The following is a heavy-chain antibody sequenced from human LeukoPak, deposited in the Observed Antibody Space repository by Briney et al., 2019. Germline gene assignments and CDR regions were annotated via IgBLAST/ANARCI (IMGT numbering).Heavy chain of an antibody. J-gene: IGHJ4*02. CDR1: GFTFSDYY. Sequence: GGSLRLSCAASGFTFSDYYMSWIRQAPGKGLEWVSYISSSGSTIYYADSVKGRFTISRDNSKNTLYLQMNSLRAEDTAVYYCAQETTEISLNWGQGTLVTVSS. V-gene: IGHV3-11*04. D-gene: IGHD4-11*01. CDR3: AQETTEISLN. CDR2: ISSSGSTI.